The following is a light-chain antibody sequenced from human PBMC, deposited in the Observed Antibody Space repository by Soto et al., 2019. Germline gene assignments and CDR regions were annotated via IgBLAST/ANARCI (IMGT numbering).Light chain of an antibody. CDR2: EHN. CDR1: SGDIASNF. Sequence: NFMLTQPQSVSESPGKAVTISCTRSSGDIASNFVQWFQQRPGSAPTTVIYEHNQRPSGVPDRFSGSIDTSSNSASLTISGLKTEDEADYYCQSYDSISYVVFGGGTKLTVL. CDR3: QSYDSISYVV. V-gene: IGLV6-57*04. J-gene: IGLJ2*01.